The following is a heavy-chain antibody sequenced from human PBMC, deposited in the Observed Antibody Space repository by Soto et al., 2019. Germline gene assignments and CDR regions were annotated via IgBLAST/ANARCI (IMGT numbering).Heavy chain of an antibody. CDR2: KHNRGIT. D-gene: IGHD4-4*01. V-gene: IGHV4-30-4*01. J-gene: IGHJ4*02. CDR3: AAKTYKNYGEYY. Sequence: QVQLQESGPGLVRPLQTLSLTCNVSNGSISTSDYYWSWIRQTPAKGLEWIGYKHNRGITYSNPSLKSRLTISLDKPKNQFSLKLTSVTAADTAVYYCAAKTYKNYGEYYWGQGSLVTVSS. CDR1: NGSISTSDYY.